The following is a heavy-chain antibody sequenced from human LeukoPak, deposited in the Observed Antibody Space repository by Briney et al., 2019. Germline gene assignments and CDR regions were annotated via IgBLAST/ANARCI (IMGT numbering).Heavy chain of an antibody. Sequence: SETLSLTCAVTGGSITTNNWWNWVRQSPGKGLEWLGEIYHSGGTNYNPSLKSRISISLDTSKNLFSLALRSVTAADTAVYYCARESGIAAAGTPEFDYWGQGTLVTVSS. CDR2: IYHSGGT. D-gene: IGHD6-13*01. CDR1: GGSITTNNW. CDR3: ARESGIAAAGTPEFDY. V-gene: IGHV4-4*02. J-gene: IGHJ4*02.